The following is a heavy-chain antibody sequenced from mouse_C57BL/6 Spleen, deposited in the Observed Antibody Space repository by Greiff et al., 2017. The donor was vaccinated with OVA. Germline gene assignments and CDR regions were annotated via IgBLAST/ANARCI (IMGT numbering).Heavy chain of an antibody. Sequence: DVKLQESGPGLVKPSQSLSLTCSVTGYSITSGYYWNWIRQFPGNKLEWMGYISYNGSNNYNPSLKNRISITRDTSKNQFFLKLNSVTTEDTATYYCARYYGSHWYFGVWGTGTTVTVSS. CDR3: ARYYGSHWYFGV. D-gene: IGHD2-2*01. CDR2: ISYNGSN. CDR1: GYSITSGYY. J-gene: IGHJ1*03. V-gene: IGHV3-6*01.